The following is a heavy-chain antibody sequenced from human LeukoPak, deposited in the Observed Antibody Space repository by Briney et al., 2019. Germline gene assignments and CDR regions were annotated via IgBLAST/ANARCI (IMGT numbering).Heavy chain of an antibody. CDR2: IIPILGIA. V-gene: IGHV1-69*04. J-gene: IGHJ4*02. CDR1: GDTFSSYA. D-gene: IGHD6-6*01. CDR3: ARDRVEYSSSAGDY. Sequence: SVKVSCKSSGDTFSSYAIIWVRQAPGQGLEWMGRIIPILGIANYAQKFQGRVTITADKSTSTAYMELSSLRSEDTAVYYCARDRVEYSSSAGDYWGQGTLVTVSS.